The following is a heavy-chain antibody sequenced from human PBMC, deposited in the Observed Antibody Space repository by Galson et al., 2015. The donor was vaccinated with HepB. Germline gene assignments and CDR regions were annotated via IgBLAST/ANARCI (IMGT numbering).Heavy chain of an antibody. D-gene: IGHD7-27*01. V-gene: IGHV3-53*01. Sequence: SLRLSCAASGFTVSSNYMNWVRQTPGKGLEWVSVIYGGAKTYYAESVKGRFTLPRRDSKNTLYLQMNSMRAEDTAVYYCAQLGTGYWGQGTLVIVSS. CDR3: AQLGTGY. CDR2: IYGGAKT. CDR1: GFTVSSNY. J-gene: IGHJ4*02.